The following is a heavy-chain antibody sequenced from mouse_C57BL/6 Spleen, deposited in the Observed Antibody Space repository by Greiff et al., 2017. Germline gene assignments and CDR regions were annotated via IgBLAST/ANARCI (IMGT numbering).Heavy chain of an antibody. D-gene: IGHD2-3*01. CDR1: GYSITSGYY. Sequence: EVKLQESGPGLVKPSQSLSLTCSVTGYSITSGYYWNWIRQFPGNKLEWMGYISYDGSNNYNPSLKNRISITRDTSKNQFFLKLNSVTTEDTATYYCARERGDGYYFDYWGQGTTLTVSS. CDR2: ISYDGSN. J-gene: IGHJ2*01. V-gene: IGHV3-6*01. CDR3: ARERGDGYYFDY.